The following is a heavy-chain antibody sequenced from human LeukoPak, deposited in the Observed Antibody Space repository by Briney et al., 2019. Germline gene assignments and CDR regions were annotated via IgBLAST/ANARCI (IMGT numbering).Heavy chain of an antibody. CDR3: AKDGGGYCSSTSCYMGY. J-gene: IGHJ4*02. CDR2: ISGSGGST. V-gene: IGHV3-23*01. D-gene: IGHD2-2*03. Sequence: PGGSLRLSCAASGFTFSSYAMSWVRQAPGKGLEWVSAISGSGGSTYYADSVKGRFTISRDNSKNTLYLQMNSLRAEGTAVYYCAKDGGGYCSSTSCYMGYWGQGTLVTVSS. CDR1: GFTFSSYA.